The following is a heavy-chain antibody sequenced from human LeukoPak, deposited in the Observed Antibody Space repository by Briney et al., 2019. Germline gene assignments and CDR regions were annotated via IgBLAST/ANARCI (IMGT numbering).Heavy chain of an antibody. CDR3: ARDPFGGATLDY. V-gene: IGHV3-64*01. D-gene: IGHD3-16*01. CDR1: GFTFSSCA. J-gene: IGHJ4*02. CDR2: ISRNGGNT. Sequence: GGSLRLSCAASGFTFSSCAMHWVRQAPGKGLEYVSGISRNGGNTYYANSVKGRFTISRDNTKNTLHLQMGSLRAEDMAVYYCARDPFGGATLDYWGQGTLVTVSS.